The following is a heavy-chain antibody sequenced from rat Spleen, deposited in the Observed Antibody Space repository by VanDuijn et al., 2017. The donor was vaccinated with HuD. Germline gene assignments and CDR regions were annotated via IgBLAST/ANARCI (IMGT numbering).Heavy chain of an antibody. CDR1: GFIFSNYY. V-gene: IGHV5-25*01. D-gene: IGHD1-9*01. J-gene: IGHJ2*01. Sequence: EVQLVESGGGLVQPGRSMSLSCAASGFIFSNYYMAWVRQAPTKGLEWVATISYGDTSGHSSTYYRDSVKGRFTIYRDNAKSTLSLQMDSLRSEDTATYYCARRHYGYTDYFDYWGQGVMVTVSS. CDR3: ARRHYGYTDYFDY. CDR2: ISYGDTSGHSST.